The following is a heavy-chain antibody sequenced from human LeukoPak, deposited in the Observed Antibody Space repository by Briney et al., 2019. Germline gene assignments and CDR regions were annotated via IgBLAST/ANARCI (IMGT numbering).Heavy chain of an antibody. CDR3: ARPHCSSTSCYEYYYYGMDV. Sequence: ASVKVSCKASGGTFSSYAISWVRQAPGQGLEWMGGIIPIFGTANHAQKFQGRVTITADESTSTAYMELSSLRSEDTAVYYCARPHCSSTSCYEYYYYGMDVWGQGTTVTVSS. J-gene: IGHJ6*02. D-gene: IGHD2-2*01. CDR2: IIPIFGTA. CDR1: GGTFSSYA. V-gene: IGHV1-69*01.